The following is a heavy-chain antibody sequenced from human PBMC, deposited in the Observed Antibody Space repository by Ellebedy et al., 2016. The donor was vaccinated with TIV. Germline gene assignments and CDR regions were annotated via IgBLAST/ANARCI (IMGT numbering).Heavy chain of an antibody. V-gene: IGHV1-69*10. J-gene: IGHJ4*02. CDR3: ARVGNYYGGSPSYYFDY. D-gene: IGHD4-23*01. Sequence: AASVKVSCKASGGTFSSYGISWVRQAPGQGLEWMGGIIHILGKANYAQKFQGRVTITADESTYTAYMELSSLRSEDTAVYYCARVGNYYGGSPSYYFDYWGQGTLVTVSS. CDR1: GGTFSSYG. CDR2: IIHILGKA.